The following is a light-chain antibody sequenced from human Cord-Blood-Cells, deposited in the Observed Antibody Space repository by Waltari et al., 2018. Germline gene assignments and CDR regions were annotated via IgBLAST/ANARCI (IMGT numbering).Light chain of an antibody. CDR2: LGS. V-gene: IGKV2-28*01. Sequence: DSVMTQSPLSLPVTPGEPASISCRSSQSLLHSNGYNYLDWYLQKPGQSPQLLIYLGSNRASGVPDMFSGSGSGTDFTLKISRVEAEDVGVYYCMQALQTPLTFGPGTKVDIK. J-gene: IGKJ3*01. CDR3: MQALQTPLT. CDR1: QSLLHSNGYNY.